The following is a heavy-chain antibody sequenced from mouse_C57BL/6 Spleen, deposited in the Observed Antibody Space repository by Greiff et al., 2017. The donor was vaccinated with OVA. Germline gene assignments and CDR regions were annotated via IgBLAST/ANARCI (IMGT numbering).Heavy chain of an antibody. CDR1: GFTFSDYY. CDR2: ISNGGGST. CDR3: ARRTIYYDYPSYAMDY. D-gene: IGHD2-4*01. Sequence: DVKLVESGGGLVQPGGSLKLSCVASGFTFSDYYMYWVRQTPEKRLEWVAYISNGGGSTYYPDTVKGRFTISRDNAKNTLYLQMSRLKAEDTAMYYCARRTIYYDYPSYAMDYWGQGTSVTVSS. J-gene: IGHJ4*01. V-gene: IGHV5-12*01.